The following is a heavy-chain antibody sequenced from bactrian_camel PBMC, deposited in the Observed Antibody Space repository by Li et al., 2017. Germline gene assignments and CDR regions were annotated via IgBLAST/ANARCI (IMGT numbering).Heavy chain of an antibody. Sequence: HVQLVESGGGLVQPGGSLKLSCAASGFAFRTYGMSWVRQAPGTGLEWVSSVYTDGSGPYYAEFVKGRLTMSSDNAKNTVYLQINSLKSEDTAKYYCTPGVYWGQGTQVTVS. D-gene: IGHD5*01. CDR1: GFAFRTYG. CDR3: TPGVY. J-gene: IGHJ4*01. V-gene: IGHV3S7*01. CDR2: VYTDGSGP.